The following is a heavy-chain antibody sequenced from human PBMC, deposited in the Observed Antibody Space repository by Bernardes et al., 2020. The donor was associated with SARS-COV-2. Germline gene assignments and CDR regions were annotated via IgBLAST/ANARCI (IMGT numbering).Heavy chain of an antibody. V-gene: IGHV4-61*02. CDR1: GGSISSGSYY. CDR3: AMGIRYFDWLGMDV. D-gene: IGHD3-9*01. CDR2: IYTSGST. J-gene: IGHJ6*02. Sequence: SETLSLTCTVSGGSISSGSYYWSWIRQPAGKGLEWIGRIYTSGSTNYNPSLKSRVTISVDTSKNQFSLKLSSVTAADTAVYYCAMGIRYFDWLGMDVWGQGTTVTVSS.